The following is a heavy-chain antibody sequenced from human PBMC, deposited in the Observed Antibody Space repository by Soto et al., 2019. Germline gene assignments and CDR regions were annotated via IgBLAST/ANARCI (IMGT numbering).Heavy chain of an antibody. CDR3: GRGPSPRAPAGGTPYYYAMDV. Sequence: ASVKVSCKASGYDFTAYDINWVRQASGQGLEWMGWMNPINGATGSARRFQGRVSMTRNTATATAYLELTSLRSDDSAVYFCGRGPSPRAPAGGTPYYYAMDVWGQGTTVTISS. D-gene: IGHD2-2*01. J-gene: IGHJ6*02. CDR2: MNPINGAT. V-gene: IGHV1-8*02. CDR1: GYDFTAYD.